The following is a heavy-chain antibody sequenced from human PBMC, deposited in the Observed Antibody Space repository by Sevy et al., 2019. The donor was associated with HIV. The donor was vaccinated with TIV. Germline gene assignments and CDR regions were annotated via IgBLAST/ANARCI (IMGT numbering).Heavy chain of an antibody. CDR1: GFTFSSYW. Sequence: GGSLRLSCAASGFTFSSYWMSWVRQAPGKGLEWVAFISFDGRNTYSADSVKGRFTVSRDNSNNAVYLQMNNLRTEDTAMYYCAKDILGDNSPWFFFDYWGQGTQVTVSS. J-gene: IGHJ4*02. CDR2: ISFDGRNT. D-gene: IGHD3-9*01. CDR3: AKDILGDNSPWFFFDY. V-gene: IGHV3-30*18.